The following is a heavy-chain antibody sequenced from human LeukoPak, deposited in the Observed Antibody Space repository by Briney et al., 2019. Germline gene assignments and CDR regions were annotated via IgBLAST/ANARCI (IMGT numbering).Heavy chain of an antibody. CDR1: GNTLTELS. D-gene: IGHD3-22*01. V-gene: IGHV1-24*01. CDR3: ATEHDSSLDY. J-gene: IGHJ4*02. Sequence: ASVKVSCKVSGNTLTELSMHWVRQAPGKGLEWMGGFDPVDSENIHSQNFQGRVTMTEDTSTDTAYMELSSLRSDDTAVYYCATEHDSSLDYWGQGTLVTVSS. CDR2: FDPVDSEN.